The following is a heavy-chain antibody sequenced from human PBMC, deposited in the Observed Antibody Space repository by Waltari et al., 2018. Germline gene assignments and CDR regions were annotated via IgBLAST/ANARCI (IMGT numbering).Heavy chain of an antibody. CDR2: IIPIFGTA. J-gene: IGHJ6*02. CDR3: ARARITMVQGVIPQPQYYYYGMDV. V-gene: IGHV1-69*06. D-gene: IGHD3-10*01. Sequence: QVQLVQSGAEVKKPGSSVKVSCKASGGTFSSYPISWVRQAPGQGLEGMGGIIPIFGTANYAQKFQGRVTITADKSTSTAYMELSSLRSEDTAVYYCARARITMVQGVIPQPQYYYYGMDVWGQGTTVTVSS. CDR1: GGTFSSYP.